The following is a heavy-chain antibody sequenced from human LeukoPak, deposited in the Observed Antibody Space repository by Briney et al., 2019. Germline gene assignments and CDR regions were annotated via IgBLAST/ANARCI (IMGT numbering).Heavy chain of an antibody. CDR3: ARVWVDAFDI. D-gene: IGHD1-26*01. CDR2: INHSGST. V-gene: IGHV4-39*07. Sequence: SETLSLTCTVSGGSISSGSYYWSWIRQPPGKGLEWIGEINHSGSTNYNPSLKSRVTISVDTSKNQFSLKLSSVTAADTAVYYCARVWVDAFDIWGQGTMVTVSS. J-gene: IGHJ3*02. CDR1: GGSISSGSYY.